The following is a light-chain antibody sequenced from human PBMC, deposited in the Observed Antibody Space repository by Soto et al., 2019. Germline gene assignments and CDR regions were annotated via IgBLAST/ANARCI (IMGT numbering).Light chain of an antibody. J-gene: IGKJ1*01. CDR1: QSISSR. Sequence: DIQMTQSPSTLSASVGDRVTITCRARQSISSRLVWYQQKPGKVPKLLIYKASSFESGVPSRFSGIGSGTDFPLTISSMQPDEFATYYCQQYDSYSWTFGQGTKVE. V-gene: IGKV1-5*03. CDR3: QQYDSYSWT. CDR2: KAS.